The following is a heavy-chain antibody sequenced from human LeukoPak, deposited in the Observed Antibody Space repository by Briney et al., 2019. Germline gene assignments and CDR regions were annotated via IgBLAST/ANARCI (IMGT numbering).Heavy chain of an antibody. D-gene: IGHD3-10*01. V-gene: IGHV1-18*01. CDR1: GYTFTSYG. J-gene: IGHJ4*02. Sequence: ASVKVSCKASGYTFTSYGISWVRQAPGQGLEWMGWISAYNGNTNYAQKLQGRVTMTTDTSTSTAYMELRSLRSDDTAVYYCARDPFRIGWFGESISTGLFDYWGQGTLVTVSS. CDR2: ISAYNGNT. CDR3: ARDPFRIGWFGESISTGLFDY.